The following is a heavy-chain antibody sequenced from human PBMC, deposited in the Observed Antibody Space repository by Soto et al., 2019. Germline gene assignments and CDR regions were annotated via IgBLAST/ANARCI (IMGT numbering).Heavy chain of an antibody. Sequence: GSLRLSCAAAGFDFEDYAMHWVRQVPGKGLEWVSLTNSDGTDSYYMDSVKGRFTISRDNAKSTLYLQMDRLRPEDTALYFCAKSLYYYDSSPLDHWGQGTLVTVS. J-gene: IGHJ4*02. CDR2: TNSDGTDS. D-gene: IGHD3-22*01. CDR1: GFDFEDYA. V-gene: IGHV3-43D*04. CDR3: AKSLYYYDSSPLDH.